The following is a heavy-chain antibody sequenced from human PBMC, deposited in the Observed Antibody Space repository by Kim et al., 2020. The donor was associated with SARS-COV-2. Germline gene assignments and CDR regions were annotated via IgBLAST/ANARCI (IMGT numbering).Heavy chain of an antibody. CDR2: IYYSGST. CDR1: GGSISSGDYY. J-gene: IGHJ5*02. CDR3: AREYPSNEYCSSTSCNNWFDP. Sequence: SETLSLTCTVSGGSISSGDYYWSWIRQPPGKGLEWIGYIYYSGSTYYNPSLKSRVTISVDTSKNQFSLKLSSVTAADTAVYYCAREYPSNEYCSSTSCNNWFDPWGQRALVTVSS. V-gene: IGHV4-30-4*01. D-gene: IGHD2-2*01.